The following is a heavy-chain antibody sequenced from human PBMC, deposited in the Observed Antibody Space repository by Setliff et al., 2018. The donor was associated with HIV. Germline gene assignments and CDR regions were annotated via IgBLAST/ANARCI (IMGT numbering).Heavy chain of an antibody. J-gene: IGHJ4*02. CDR3: ARDPTVGSPDYFDF. CDR2: MSIHGNVI. CDR1: GFTFDSYV. D-gene: IGHD1-26*01. Sequence: GGSLRLSCAATGFTFDSYVLHWVRQAPGKGLEWVAVMSIHGNVIIYADSVEGRFTISRDNSRNGLFLQMNSLRVEDTAVYYCARDPTVGSPDYFDFWGQGTLVTVSS. V-gene: IGHV3-30*03.